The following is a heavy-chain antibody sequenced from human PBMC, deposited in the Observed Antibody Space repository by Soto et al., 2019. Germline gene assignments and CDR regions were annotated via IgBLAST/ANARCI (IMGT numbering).Heavy chain of an antibody. CDR3: ARDEPAATPVKYYYGMDV. J-gene: IGHJ6*02. CDR2: ISSSSSYI. V-gene: IGHV3-21*01. D-gene: IGHD2-2*01. CDR1: GFTFSSHT. Sequence: GGSLRLSCAASGFTFSSHTMNWVRQAPGKGLEWVSSISSSSSYIYYADSVKDRFTISRDNAKNSLYLQMNSLRAEDTAVYYCARDEPAATPVKYYYGMDVWGQGTTVTVSS.